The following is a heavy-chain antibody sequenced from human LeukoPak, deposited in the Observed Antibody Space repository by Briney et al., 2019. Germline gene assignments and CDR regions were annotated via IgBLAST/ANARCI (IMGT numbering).Heavy chain of an antibody. Sequence: PGESLRLSCAVSGFTFSSYWMSWVRQAPGRGLEWVGNIKEDGSEKYYVDSVKGRFTISSDNAKNSLYLQMNSLRAEDTAVYYCARDSFETDIDYRGQGTLVTGSS. CDR3: ARDSFETDIDY. CDR2: IKEDGSEK. J-gene: IGHJ4*02. CDR1: GFTFSSYW. D-gene: IGHD1-14*01. V-gene: IGHV3-7*01.